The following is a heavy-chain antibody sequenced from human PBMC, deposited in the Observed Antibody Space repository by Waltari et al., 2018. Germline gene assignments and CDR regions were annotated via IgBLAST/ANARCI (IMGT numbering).Heavy chain of an antibody. CDR2: IKKDGSEE. CDR3: ARDQWFAFDI. J-gene: IGHJ3*02. CDR1: GFTLSSYW. V-gene: IGHV3-7*01. Sequence: EVQLVESGGGLVQPGGSLGLSCAASGFTLSSYWMSGVRQAPGKGPEWVANIKKDGSEEYYVDSVRGRFTISRDNAKNSLYLQMNSLRPEDTAVYYCARDQWFAFDIWGQGTMVTVSS. D-gene: IGHD3-22*01.